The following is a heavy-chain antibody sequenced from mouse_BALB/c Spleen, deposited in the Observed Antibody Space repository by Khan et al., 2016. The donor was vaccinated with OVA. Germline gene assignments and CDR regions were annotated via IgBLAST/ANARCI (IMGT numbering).Heavy chain of an antibody. CDR1: GFSLTSYG. CDR3: ARGDGYYEDAMDY. J-gene: IGHJ4*01. D-gene: IGHD2-3*01. V-gene: IGHV2-9*02. Sequence: VQLVESGPGLVAPSQSLSITCTVSGFSLTSYGVHWVRQPPGKGLEWLGVIWAGGSTNYNSALMSRLSISKDNSKSQVFLKMNSLQTDDTAMYYCARGDGYYEDAMDYWGQGTSVTGSS. CDR2: IWAGGST.